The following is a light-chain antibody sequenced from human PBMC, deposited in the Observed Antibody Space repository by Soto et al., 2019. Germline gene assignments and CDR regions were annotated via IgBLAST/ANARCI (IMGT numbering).Light chain of an antibody. CDR1: QSVRSN. CDR2: GAS. CDR3: QQYDSSPPT. V-gene: IGKV3-20*01. Sequence: EIVMTQSPATLSVSPGERATLSCRASQSVRSNLAWYQQKPGQAPRLLIYGASSRATGIPDRFSGSGSGTDFTLTISRLEPEDFAVYYCQQYDSSPPTFGQGTKVDIK. J-gene: IGKJ1*01.